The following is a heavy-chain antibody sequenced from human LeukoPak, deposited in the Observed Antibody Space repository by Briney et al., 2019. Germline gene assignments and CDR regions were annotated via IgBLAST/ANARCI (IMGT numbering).Heavy chain of an antibody. Sequence: SETLSLTCTVSGDSISSGDYYWSWIRQPAGKGLEWIGRISSSGSTNYNPSLKSRVTISVDTSKNQFSLKLSSVTAADTAVYFCARGPYSYDSSGAFDIWGQWTMVTVSS. D-gene: IGHD3-22*01. V-gene: IGHV4-61*02. J-gene: IGHJ3*02. CDR3: ARGPYSYDSSGAFDI. CDR2: ISSSGST. CDR1: GDSISSGDYY.